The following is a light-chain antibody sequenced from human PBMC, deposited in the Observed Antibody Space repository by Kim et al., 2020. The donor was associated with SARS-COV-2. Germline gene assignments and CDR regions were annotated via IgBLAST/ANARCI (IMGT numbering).Light chain of an antibody. CDR2: DGS. Sequence: SPGEKAAPSCRARPGVNSQLLWYQPTPGQGPRLVIYDGSTRDPGIPDRFIGSGSGTDFTLTIMKLQSDDSAIYYCQQYGNWPPITFGQGTRLEIK. CDR3: QQYGNWPPIT. J-gene: IGKJ5*01. CDR1: PGVNSQ. V-gene: IGKV3-15*01.